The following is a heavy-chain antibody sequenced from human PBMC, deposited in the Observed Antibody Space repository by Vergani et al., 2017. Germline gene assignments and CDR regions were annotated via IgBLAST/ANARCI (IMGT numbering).Heavy chain of an antibody. J-gene: IGHJ6*03. CDR3: ARDNRDIVVVGYYYYYMDV. CDR2: IYYSGSN. Sequence: QVQLQESGPGLVKPSQTLSLTCTVSGGSISSGGYYWSWIRQHPGKGLEWIGYIYYSGSNYYNPSLKSRVTISVDTSKKQFSLKLSSVTAADSAVYYCARDNRDIVVVGYYYYYMDVWGKGTTVTVSS. CDR1: GGSISSGGYY. V-gene: IGHV4-31*03. D-gene: IGHD2-2*01.